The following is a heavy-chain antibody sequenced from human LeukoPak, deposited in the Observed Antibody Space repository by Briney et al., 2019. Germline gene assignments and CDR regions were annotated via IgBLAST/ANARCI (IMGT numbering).Heavy chain of an antibody. J-gene: IGHJ4*02. D-gene: IGHD6-19*01. Sequence: GGSLRLSCAASGFTFSSYAMHWVRQAPGKGLEWVAVISYDGSNKYYADSVKGRFTISRDNSKNTLYLQMNSLRAEDTAVYYCAKVRGSSGWRPDYWGQGTLVTVSS. CDR3: AKVRGSSGWRPDY. CDR2: ISYDGSNK. CDR1: GFTFSSYA. V-gene: IGHV3-30-3*01.